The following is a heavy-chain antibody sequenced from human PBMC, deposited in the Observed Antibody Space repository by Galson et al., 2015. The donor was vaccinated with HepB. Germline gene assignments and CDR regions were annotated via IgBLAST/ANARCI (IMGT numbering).Heavy chain of an antibody. CDR1: GFTFSSYA. CDR3: ARDPSIVGALNYFDY. D-gene: IGHD1-26*01. J-gene: IGHJ4*02. Sequence: SLRLSCAASGFTFSSYAMHWVRQAPGKGLEWVAVISYDGSNKYYADSVKGRFTISRDNSKNTLYLQMNSLRAEDTAVYYCARDPSIVGALNYFDYWGQGTLVTVSS. V-gene: IGHV3-30*04. CDR2: ISYDGSNK.